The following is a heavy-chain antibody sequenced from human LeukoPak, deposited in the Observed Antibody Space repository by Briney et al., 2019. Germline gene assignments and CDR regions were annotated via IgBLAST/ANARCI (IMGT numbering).Heavy chain of an antibody. CDR3: ARGATISETGYFDF. V-gene: IGHV4-34*01. CDR1: GVSFSRYY. J-gene: IGHJ4*03. D-gene: IGHD5-24*01. Sequence: PSETLSLTCAVYGVSFSRYYWSWIRQSPGKGLEWIAEIDHRGDTNYNPSVKSRVTISVDTSKNQFSLKVRSLSAADTAVYYCARGATISETGYFDFWGQGTQVTVSS. CDR2: IDHRGDT.